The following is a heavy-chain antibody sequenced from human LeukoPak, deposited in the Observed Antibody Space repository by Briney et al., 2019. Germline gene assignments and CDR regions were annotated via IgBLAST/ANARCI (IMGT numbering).Heavy chain of an antibody. J-gene: IGHJ4*02. CDR2: IYYSGST. CDR1: GGSISSSSYY. D-gene: IGHD3-22*01. CDR3: ARDAYYDSSGYDY. V-gene: IGHV4-39*07. Sequence: SETLSLTCTVSGGSISSSSYYWGWIRQPPGKGLEWIGSIYYSGSTYYNPSLKSRVTISVDTSKNQFSLKLSSVTAADTAVYYCARDAYYDSSGYDYWGQGTPVTVSS.